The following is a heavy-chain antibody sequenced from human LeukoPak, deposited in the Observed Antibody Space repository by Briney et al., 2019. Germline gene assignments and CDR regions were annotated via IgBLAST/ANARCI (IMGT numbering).Heavy chain of an antibody. Sequence: GGSLRLSCAASGFTFSSYAMHWVRQAPGKGLEWVAVISYDGSNKYYADSVKGRFTISRDNSKNTLYLQMNSLRAEDTAVYYCAKDQFSSSYLYWGQGTLVTVSS. D-gene: IGHD6-6*01. CDR1: GFTFSSYA. V-gene: IGHV3-30-3*01. J-gene: IGHJ4*02. CDR3: AKDQFSSSYLY. CDR2: ISYDGSNK.